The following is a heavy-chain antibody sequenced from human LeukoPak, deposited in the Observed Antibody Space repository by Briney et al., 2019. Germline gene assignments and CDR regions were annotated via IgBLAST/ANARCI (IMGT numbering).Heavy chain of an antibody. D-gene: IGHD3-10*01. CDR1: GFTFSNAW. V-gene: IGHV3-15*01. CDR2: IKSKTDGGTT. J-gene: IGHJ4*02. CDR3: TTDEVLLWFGDPPFDY. Sequence: GGSLRLSCAASGFTFSNAWMSWVRQAPGKGLEWVGRIKSKTDGGTTDYAAPVKGRLTISRDDSKNTLYLQMNSLKTEDTAVYYCTTDEVLLWFGDPPFDYWGQGTLVTVSS.